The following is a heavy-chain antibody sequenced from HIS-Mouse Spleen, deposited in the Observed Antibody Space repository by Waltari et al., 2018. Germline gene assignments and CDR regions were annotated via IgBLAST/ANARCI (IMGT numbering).Heavy chain of an antibody. J-gene: IGHJ6*02. Sequence: QVQLVQSGAEVKKPGASVKVSCKASGYTFTGYYMHWVRQAPGQGLEWMGWINPNSGGKNYAQKFQGRVTMTRDTSISTAYMELSRLRSDDTAVYYCARGSGSYRDYYYGMDVWGQGTTVTVSS. D-gene: IGHD1-26*01. CDR2: INPNSGGK. CDR1: GYTFTGYY. CDR3: ARGSGSYRDYYYGMDV. V-gene: IGHV1-2*02.